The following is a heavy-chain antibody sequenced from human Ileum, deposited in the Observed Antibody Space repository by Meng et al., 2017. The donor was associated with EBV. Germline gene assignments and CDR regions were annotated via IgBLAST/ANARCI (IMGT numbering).Heavy chain of an antibody. J-gene: IGHJ4*02. V-gene: IGHV4-61*01. D-gene: IGHD1-26*01. CDR2: MSYSGST. CDR3: AGDPHSGSPH. Sequence: HVRLKESGPGLVKPSEPLSLTCPVSGGSVSSAHSFWTWIRQPPGKGLEWIGYMSYSGSTNYSPPLESRVTISVDTSKNQFSLKLSSVTAADTAVYYCAGDPHSGSPHWGQGTLVTVSS. CDR1: GGSVSSAHSF.